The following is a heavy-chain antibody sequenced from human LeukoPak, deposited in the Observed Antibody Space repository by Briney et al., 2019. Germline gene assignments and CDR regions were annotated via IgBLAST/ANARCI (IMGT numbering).Heavy chain of an antibody. D-gene: IGHD3-22*01. V-gene: IGHV3-53*01. CDR3: AADPYYYDSSGYYNGPSGWYFDL. Sequence: PGGSLRLSCAASGFTVSSNYMSWVRQAPGKGLEWVSVIYTSGSTYYADCVKGRFTISRDNSKNTVYLQMNSLTAEDTAVYYCAADPYYYDSSGYYNGPSGWYFDLWGRGTLVTVSS. J-gene: IGHJ2*01. CDR1: GFTVSSNY. CDR2: IYTSGST.